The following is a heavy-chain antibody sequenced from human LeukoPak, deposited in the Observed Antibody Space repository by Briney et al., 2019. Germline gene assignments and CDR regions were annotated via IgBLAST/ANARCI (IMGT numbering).Heavy chain of an antibody. CDR3: ATVSGSYYFDY. Sequence: ASVKVSCKASGYTFTSYGITWVRQAPGQGLEWMGWISVYNGNTNYAQKLQGRVTMTTGTSTSTAYMELRSLRSDDTAVYYCATVSGSYYFDYWGQGTLVTVSS. V-gene: IGHV1-18*04. CDR2: ISVYNGNT. CDR1: GYTFTSYG. D-gene: IGHD1-26*01. J-gene: IGHJ4*02.